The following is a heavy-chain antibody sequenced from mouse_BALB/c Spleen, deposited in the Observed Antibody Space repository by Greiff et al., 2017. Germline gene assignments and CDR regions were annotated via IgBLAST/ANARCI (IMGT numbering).Heavy chain of an antibody. CDR3: ARWTGTGFAY. V-gene: IGHV3-2*02. J-gene: IGHJ3*01. CDR1: GYSITSDYA. D-gene: IGHD4-1*01. CDR2: ISYSGST. Sequence: EVKLVESGPGLVKPSQSLSLTCTVTGYSITSDYAWNWIRQFPGNKLEWMGYISYSGSTSYNPSLKSRISITRDTSKNQFFLQLNSVTTEDTATYYCARWTGTGFAYWGQGTLVTVSA.